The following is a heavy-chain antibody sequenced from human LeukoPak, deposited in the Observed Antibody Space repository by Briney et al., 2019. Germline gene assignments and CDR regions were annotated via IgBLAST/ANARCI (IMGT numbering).Heavy chain of an antibody. V-gene: IGHV3-23*01. CDR3: AKVGPSYYYDSSGYQDY. CDR1: GFTFSSYA. J-gene: IGHJ4*02. Sequence: PGGSLRLSCAASGFTFSSYAMSWVRQAPGKGLEWVSAISGSGGRTYYADSVKGRFTISRDNSKNTLYLQMNSLRAEDTAVYYCAKVGPSYYYDSSGYQDYWGQGTLVTVSS. D-gene: IGHD3-22*01. CDR2: ISGSGGRT.